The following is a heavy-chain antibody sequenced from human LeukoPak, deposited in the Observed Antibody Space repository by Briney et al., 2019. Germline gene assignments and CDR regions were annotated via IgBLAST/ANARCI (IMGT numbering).Heavy chain of an antibody. J-gene: IGHJ4*02. CDR3: ARAPSGRGIDY. CDR1: GYTFTGYY. D-gene: IGHD3-16*01. CDR2: INPNSGGT. Sequence: ASVKVSCKASGYTFTGYYMHWVRQAPGQGLEWMGWINPNSGGTNYEQKFQGRVTMTRDTSISTAYMELSRLRSDDTAVYYCARAPSGRGIDYWGQGTLVTVSS. V-gene: IGHV1-2*02.